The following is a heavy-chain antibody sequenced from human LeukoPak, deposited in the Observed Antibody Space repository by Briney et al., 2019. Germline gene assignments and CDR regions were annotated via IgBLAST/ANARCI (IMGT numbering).Heavy chain of an antibody. J-gene: IGHJ4*02. V-gene: IGHV3-23*01. Sequence: GGSLRLSCAASGFTFSSYAMSWVRQAPGKGLEWVSAISGSGGSTYYADSVKGRFTISRDNSKNTLYLQMNSLRAEDTAVYYCAKDPIVVVVAATRQNYWGQGTLVTVSS. CDR2: ISGSGGST. CDR3: AKDPIVVVVAATRQNY. CDR1: GFTFSSYA. D-gene: IGHD2-15*01.